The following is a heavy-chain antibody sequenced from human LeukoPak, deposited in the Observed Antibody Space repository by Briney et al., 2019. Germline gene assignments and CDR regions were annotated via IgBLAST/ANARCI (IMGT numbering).Heavy chain of an antibody. CDR1: GGTFSSYA. Sequence: GASVKVSCKASGGTFSSYAISWVRQAPGHGLEWMGGIIPIFGTANYAQKFQGRVTITTDESTSTAYMELSSLRSEDTAVYYCARVRIYYGSGSPGSAFDYWGQGTLVTVSS. CDR3: ARVRIYYGSGSPGSAFDY. D-gene: IGHD3-10*01. CDR2: IIPIFGTA. V-gene: IGHV1-69*05. J-gene: IGHJ4*02.